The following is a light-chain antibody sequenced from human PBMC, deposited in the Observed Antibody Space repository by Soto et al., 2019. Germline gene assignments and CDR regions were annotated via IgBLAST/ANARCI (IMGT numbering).Light chain of an antibody. Sequence: DIQMTQSPSTLSASVGDRVTITFRASQTITTWLAWYQQKPGKAPKLLIYDASTLDSGAPSRFSGSGSGTEFTLSISSLQPDDFATYYCQQYNIDPWTFGQGTKV. V-gene: IGKV1-5*01. CDR3: QQYNIDPWT. J-gene: IGKJ1*01. CDR2: DAS. CDR1: QTITTW.